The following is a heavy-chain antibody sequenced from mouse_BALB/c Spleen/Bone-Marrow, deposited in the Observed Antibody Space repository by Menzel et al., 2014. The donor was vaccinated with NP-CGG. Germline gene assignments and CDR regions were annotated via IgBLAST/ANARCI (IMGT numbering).Heavy chain of an antibody. J-gene: IGHJ4*01. V-gene: IGHV5-12-2*01. CDR2: ISNGGGST. Sequence: EVQVVESGGGLVQPGGSLKLSCAASGFTFSSYTMSWVRQTPEKRLECVAYISNGGGSTYYPDTVKGRFTISRDNAKNTLYLQMSSLKSEDTAMYYCARHGYYGSRAMDYWGQGTSVTVSS. CDR1: GFTFSSYT. CDR3: ARHGYYGSRAMDY. D-gene: IGHD1-1*01.